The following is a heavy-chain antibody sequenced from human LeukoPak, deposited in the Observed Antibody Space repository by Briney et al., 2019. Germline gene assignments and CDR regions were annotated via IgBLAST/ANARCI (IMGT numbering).Heavy chain of an antibody. D-gene: IGHD3-10*01. Sequence: PGGSLRLSCAASGFTFSSYGMSWVRQAPGKGLEWVSAISGSGGSTYYADPVKGRFTISRDNSKNTLYLQMNSLRAEDTAVYYCATERGSRPLNYYYYMDVWGKGTTVTISS. CDR1: GFTFSSYG. CDR3: ATERGSRPLNYYYYMDV. J-gene: IGHJ6*03. CDR2: ISGSGGST. V-gene: IGHV3-23*01.